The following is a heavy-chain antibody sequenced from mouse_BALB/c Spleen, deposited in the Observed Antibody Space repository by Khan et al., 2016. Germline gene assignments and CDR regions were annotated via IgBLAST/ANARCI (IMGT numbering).Heavy chain of an antibody. D-gene: IGHD4-1*01. CDR1: GYSITSDYA. CDR3: ARSSSWDGFAY. V-gene: IGHV3-2*02. Sequence: QLEESGPGLVKPSQSLSLTCTVSGYSITSDYAWNWIRQFPGNKLEWMGYISYRGSTTYNPSLKSRISLTRDTSKNQFFLQLTSVTTEDTATYYCARSSSWDGFAYWGQGTLVTVSA. J-gene: IGHJ3*01. CDR2: ISYRGST.